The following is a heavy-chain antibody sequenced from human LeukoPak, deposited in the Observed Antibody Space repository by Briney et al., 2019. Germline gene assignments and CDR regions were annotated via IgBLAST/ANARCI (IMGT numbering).Heavy chain of an antibody. D-gene: IGHD3-9*01. V-gene: IGHV1-69*06. J-gene: IGHJ4*02. CDR2: IIPIFGTA. Sequence: ASVKVSCKASGGTFSSYAISWVRQAPGQVLEWMGGIIPIFGTANYAQKFQGRVTITADKSTSTAYMELSSLRSEDTAVYYCARGHQYFDWLLSGFDYWGQGTLVTVSS. CDR3: ARGHQYFDWLLSGFDY. CDR1: GGTFSSYA.